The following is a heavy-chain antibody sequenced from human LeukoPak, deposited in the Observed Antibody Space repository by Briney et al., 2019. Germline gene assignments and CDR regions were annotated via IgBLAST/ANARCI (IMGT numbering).Heavy chain of an antibody. CDR1: GFTVSTYY. CDR3: ARSLDSNTYCPKNHFDY. D-gene: IGHD2/OR15-2a*01. V-gene: IGHV3-53*01. J-gene: IGHJ4*02. CDR2: IYSSGDT. Sequence: GGSLRLSCAASGFTVSTYYMSWVRQAPGKGLECVSIIYSSGDTYYADSVKGRFTISRDNSKNTVYLQMNSLRAEDTAIYYCARSLDSNTYCPKNHFDYWGQGTLVTVSS.